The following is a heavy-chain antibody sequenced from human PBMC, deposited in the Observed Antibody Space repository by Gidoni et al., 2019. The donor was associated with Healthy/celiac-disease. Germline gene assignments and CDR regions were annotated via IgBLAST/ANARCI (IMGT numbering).Heavy chain of an antibody. D-gene: IGHD6-13*01. CDR3: ARGLIAAAGKTYFDY. CDR1: GGSFSGYY. J-gene: IGHJ4*02. Sequence: QVQLQQRGAGLLKPSETLSLTCAVYGGSFSGYYWSWIRQPPGKGLEWIGEINHSGSTNYNPSLKSRVTISVDTSKNQFSLKLSSVTAADTAVYYCARGLIAAAGKTYFDYWGQGTLVTVSS. V-gene: IGHV4-34*01. CDR2: INHSGST.